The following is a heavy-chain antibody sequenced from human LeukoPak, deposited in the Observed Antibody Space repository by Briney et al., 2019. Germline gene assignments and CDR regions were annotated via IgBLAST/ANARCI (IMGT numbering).Heavy chain of an antibody. CDR3: VRDFDWGPDY. D-gene: IGHD3-9*01. CDR2: INGKSGAT. Sequence: ASVKVSCKASGFTFTDHYLHWARQVPGQGLEWMGWINGKSGATFYAQKFQGRITVTRDTSISTMYLEVNSLTTDDTAVYYCVRDFDWGPDYWGQGTLVAVSS. J-gene: IGHJ4*02. CDR1: GFTFTDHY. V-gene: IGHV1-2*02.